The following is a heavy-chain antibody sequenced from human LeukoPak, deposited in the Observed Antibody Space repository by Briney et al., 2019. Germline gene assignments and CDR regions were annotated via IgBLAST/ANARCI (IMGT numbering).Heavy chain of an antibody. D-gene: IGHD3-9*01. J-gene: IGHJ4*02. Sequence: KTSETLSLTCAVYGGSFSGYYWSWIRQPPGKGLEWIGEINHSGSTNYNPSLKGRVTISVDTSKNQFSLKLSSVTAADTAVYYCARCDILTGYYYFDYWGQGTLVTVSS. CDR2: INHSGST. V-gene: IGHV4-34*01. CDR1: GGSFSGYY. CDR3: ARCDILTGYYYFDY.